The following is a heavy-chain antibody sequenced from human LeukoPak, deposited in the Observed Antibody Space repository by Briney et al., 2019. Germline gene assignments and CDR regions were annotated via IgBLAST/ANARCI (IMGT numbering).Heavy chain of an antibody. D-gene: IGHD2-2*01. CDR3: ARDRIGYCSSTSCFDYYYGMDV. J-gene: IGHJ6*02. V-gene: IGHV3-30-3*01. CDR1: GFTFSSYA. CDR2: ISYDGSNK. Sequence: QPGRSLRLSCAASGFTFSSYAMHWVRQAPGKGLEWVAVISYDGSNKYYADSVKGRFTISRDNSKNTLYLQMNSLRAEDTAVYYCARDRIGYCSSTSCFDYYYGMDVWGQGTTVTVSS.